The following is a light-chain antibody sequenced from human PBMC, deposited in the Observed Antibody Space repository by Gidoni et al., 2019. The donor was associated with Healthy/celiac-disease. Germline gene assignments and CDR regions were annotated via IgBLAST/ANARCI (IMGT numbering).Light chain of an antibody. V-gene: IGLV3-25*02. CDR2: KAS. J-gene: IGLJ3*02. Sequence: SYELTQPPSVSVSPGHTARITCAGAALPKQYAYWYQQKPGQAPVLVIYKASARPPGIPERFSGSSSGTTVTLTISRVQAEEEADYYCQSADSSGTYRGVFGGGTKLTVL. CDR1: ALPKQY. CDR3: QSADSSGTYRGV.